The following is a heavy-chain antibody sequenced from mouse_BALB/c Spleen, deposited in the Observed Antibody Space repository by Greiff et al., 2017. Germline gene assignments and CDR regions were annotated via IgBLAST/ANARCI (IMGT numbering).Heavy chain of an antibody. J-gene: IGHJ4*01. Sequence: EVKLMESGGGLVKPGGSLKLSCAASGFAFSSYDMSWVRQTPGKRLEWVAYISSGGGSTYYPDTVKGRFTIGRDNAKNNLYLQMSSLKTEQPAMYSGAKRRGYDYDDAMDYWGQGTSVTVSS. CDR2: ISSGGGST. V-gene: IGHV5-12-1*01. CDR3: AKRRGYDYDDAMDY. D-gene: IGHD2-4*01. CDR1: GFAFSSYD.